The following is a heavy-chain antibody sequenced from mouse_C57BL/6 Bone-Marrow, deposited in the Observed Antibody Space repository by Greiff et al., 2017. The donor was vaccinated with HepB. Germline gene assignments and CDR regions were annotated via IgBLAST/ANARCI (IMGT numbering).Heavy chain of an antibody. CDR2: IWGDGST. J-gene: IGHJ4*01. D-gene: IGHD2-3*01. Sequence: VKLMESGPGLVAPSQSLSITCTVSGFSFTSYGVSWVRQPPGKGLEWLGVIWGDGSTNYHSALISRLSISKDNSKSQVFLKLNRLQTDDTATYYCAKTKGDDGYSYYYAMDYWGQGTSVTVSS. CDR3: AKTKGDDGYSYYYAMDY. V-gene: IGHV2-3*01. CDR1: GFSFTSYG.